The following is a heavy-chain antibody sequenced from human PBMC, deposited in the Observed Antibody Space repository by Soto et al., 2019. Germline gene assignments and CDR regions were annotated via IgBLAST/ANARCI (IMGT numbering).Heavy chain of an antibody. CDR1: GFTFSSYG. D-gene: IGHD6-19*01. J-gene: IGHJ4*02. CDR3: AREIAVAGTGNDY. V-gene: IGHV3-33*01. CDR2: IWYDGSNK. Sequence: QVQLVESGGGVVQPGRSLRLSCAASGFTFSSYGMHWVRQAPGKGLEWVAVIWYDGSNKYYADSVKGRFTISRDNSKNTLYLQMNSLRAEDTAVYYCAREIAVAGTGNDYWGQGTLVTVSS.